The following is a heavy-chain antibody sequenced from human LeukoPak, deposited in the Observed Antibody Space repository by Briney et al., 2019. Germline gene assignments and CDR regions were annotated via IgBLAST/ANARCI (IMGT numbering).Heavy chain of an antibody. J-gene: IGHJ5*02. CDR2: ISAYNGNT. D-gene: IGHD3-10*01. Sequence: GASVKVSCKASGYTFTSYGISWVRQAPGQGLEWMGWISAYNGNTNYAQKLQGRVTMTTDTSTSTAYMELRSLRSDDTAVYYCAREYAAYYYGSGSYDPWGQGTLVTVSS. V-gene: IGHV1-18*01. CDR1: GYTFTSYG. CDR3: AREYAAYYYGSGSYDP.